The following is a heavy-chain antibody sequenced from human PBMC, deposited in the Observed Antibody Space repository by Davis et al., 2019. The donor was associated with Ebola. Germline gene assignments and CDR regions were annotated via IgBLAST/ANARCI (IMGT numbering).Heavy chain of an antibody. J-gene: IGHJ6*04. CDR2: ISYDGSNK. D-gene: IGHD5/OR15-5a*01. Sequence: GESLKISCAASGFTFSSYGMHWVRQAPGKGLEWMAVISYDGSNKNYADSVKGRFTISRDNSKNTLYLQMNSLRAEDTAVYYCARESIVSSYYGMDVWGKGTTVTVSS. CDR1: GFTFSSYG. V-gene: IGHV3-30*03. CDR3: ARESIVSSYYGMDV.